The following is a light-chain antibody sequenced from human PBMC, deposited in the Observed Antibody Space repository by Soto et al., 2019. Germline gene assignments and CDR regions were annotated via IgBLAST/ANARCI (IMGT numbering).Light chain of an antibody. CDR1: SGHSSYA. CDR3: QTWGTGMRVV. Sequence: QLVLTQSPSASASLGASVKLTCTLSSGHSSYAIAWHQQQPEKGPRYLMKLNSDGSHSKGDGIPDRFSGSSSGAERYLTISSLQSDDEADYYCQTWGTGMRVVVGEGTEVTVL. V-gene: IGLV4-69*01. J-gene: IGLJ2*01. CDR2: LNSDGSH.